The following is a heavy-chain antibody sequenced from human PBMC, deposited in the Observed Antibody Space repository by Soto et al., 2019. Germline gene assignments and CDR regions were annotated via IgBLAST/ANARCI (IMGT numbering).Heavy chain of an antibody. V-gene: IGHV4-39*01. D-gene: IGHD6-13*01. J-gene: IGHJ5*02. Sequence: SETLSLTCTVSGGSISSSSYYWGWIRQPPGKGLEWIGSIYYSGSTYYNPSLKSRVTISVDTSKNQFSLKLSSVTAADTAVYYCARRFSRQQQLFHNWFDPWGQGTLVTVSS. CDR1: GGSISSSSYY. CDR2: IYYSGST. CDR3: ARRFSRQQQLFHNWFDP.